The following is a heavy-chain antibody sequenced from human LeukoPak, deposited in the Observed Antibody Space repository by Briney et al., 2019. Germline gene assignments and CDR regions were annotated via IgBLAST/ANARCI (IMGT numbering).Heavy chain of an antibody. CDR2: ISAYNGNT. V-gene: IGHV1-18*01. CDR1: GYTFTIYG. D-gene: IGHD3-22*01. J-gene: IGHJ3*02. CDR3: ARDSITMIVVVIQNDAFDI. Sequence: ASVKVSFKASGYTFTIYGISWVRQAPGQGLEWMGWISAYNGNTNYAQKLQGRVTMTTDTSTSTAYMELRSLRSDDTTVYYCARDSITMIVVVIQNDAFDIWGQGTMVTVSS.